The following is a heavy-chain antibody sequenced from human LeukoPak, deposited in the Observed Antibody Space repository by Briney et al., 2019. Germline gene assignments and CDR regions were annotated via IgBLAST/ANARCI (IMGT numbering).Heavy chain of an antibody. D-gene: IGHD3-22*01. J-gene: IGHJ5*02. CDR3: ARERGDSSGYWGARNWFDP. Sequence: SQTLSLTCAISGDSVSGNRATWNWIRQSPSRGLEWLGRTYYRSKWYNDYAVSVKSRITINPDTSKNQFSLQLNSVTPEDTAVYYCARERGDSSGYWGARNWFDPWGQGTLVTVSS. CDR2: TYYRSKWYN. V-gene: IGHV6-1*01. CDR1: GDSVSGNRAT.